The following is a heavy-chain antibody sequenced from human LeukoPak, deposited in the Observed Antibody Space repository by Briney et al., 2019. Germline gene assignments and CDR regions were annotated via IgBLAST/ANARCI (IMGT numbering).Heavy chain of an antibody. D-gene: IGHD6-19*01. CDR1: GYTFTGYY. CDR3: ARDQPSGGWTNFDY. CDR2: INPNSGGT. V-gene: IGHV1-2*02. Sequence: ASVKVSCKASGYTFTGYYMHWVRQAPGQGLEWMGWINPNSGGTNYAQKFQGRVTMTRDTSISTAYMELSRLRSDDTAVYYCARDQPSGGWTNFDYWGQGTLVTVSS. J-gene: IGHJ4*02.